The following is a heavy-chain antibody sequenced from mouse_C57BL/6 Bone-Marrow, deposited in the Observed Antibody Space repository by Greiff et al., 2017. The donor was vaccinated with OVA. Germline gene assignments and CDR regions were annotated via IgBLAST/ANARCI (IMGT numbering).Heavy chain of an antibody. CDR1: GFTFSDYG. Sequence: EVHLVESGGGLVKPGGSLKLSCAASGFTFSDYGMHWVRQAPEKGLEWVAYISSGSSTIYYADTVKGRFTISRDNAKNTLFLQMTSLRSEDTAMYYCARGWDPFAYWGQGTLVTVSA. V-gene: IGHV5-17*01. D-gene: IGHD4-1*01. CDR3: ARGWDPFAY. J-gene: IGHJ3*01. CDR2: ISSGSSTI.